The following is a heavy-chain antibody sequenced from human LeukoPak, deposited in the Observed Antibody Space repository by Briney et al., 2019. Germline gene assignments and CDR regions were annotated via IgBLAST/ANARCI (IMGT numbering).Heavy chain of an antibody. CDR1: GFTFDDYA. D-gene: IGHD3-22*01. CDR3: AKAYYYDSSGYLDY. CDR2: ISWNSGSI. V-gene: IGHV3-9*01. Sequence: GRSLRLSCAASGFTFDDYAMHWVRQAPGKGLEWVSGISWNSGSIGYADSVKGRFTISRDNAKNSLYPQMNSLRAEDTALYYCAKAYYYDSSGYLDYWGQGTLVTVSS. J-gene: IGHJ4*02.